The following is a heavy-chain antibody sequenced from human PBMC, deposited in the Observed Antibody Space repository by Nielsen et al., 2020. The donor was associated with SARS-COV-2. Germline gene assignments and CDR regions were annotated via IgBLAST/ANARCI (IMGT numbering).Heavy chain of an antibody. CDR2: TSASGAST. J-gene: IGHJ3*02. V-gene: IGHV3-23*01. D-gene: IGHD3-10*01. CDR1: GFTFNIYA. Sequence: GGSLRLSCAVSGFTFNIYAMAWVRRAPGRGLEWVSGTSASGASTYYADSVKGRFSISRDNSRNTLYLQMNSLRVEDTAIYFCAKDDVVRGDAYDIWGQGTVVTVSS. CDR3: AKDDVVRGDAYDI.